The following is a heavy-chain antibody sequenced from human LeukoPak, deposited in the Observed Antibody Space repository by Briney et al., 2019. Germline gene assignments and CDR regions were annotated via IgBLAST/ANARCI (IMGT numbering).Heavy chain of an antibody. CDR2: IYYSGST. Sequence: SETLSLTCTVSGSSISSYYWSWIRQPPGKGLEWIGYIYYSGSTNYNPSLKSRVTISVDTSKNQFSLKLSSVTAADTAVYYCARVTSCGGDCYFSDYYYYMDVWGKGTTVTISS. CDR3: ARVTSCGGDCYFSDYYYYMDV. J-gene: IGHJ6*03. CDR1: GSSISSYY. D-gene: IGHD2-21*02. V-gene: IGHV4-59*01.